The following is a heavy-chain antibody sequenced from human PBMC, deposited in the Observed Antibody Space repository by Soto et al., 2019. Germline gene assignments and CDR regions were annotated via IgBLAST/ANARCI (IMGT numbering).Heavy chain of an antibody. CDR1: GDSISNGYY. J-gene: IGHJ4*02. CDR2: IYHTGTT. V-gene: IGHV4-38-2*01. Sequence: KTSETLSLTCAVSGDSISNGYYWAWIRQPPGKGLEWVASIYHTGTTYYNPSLTSRVTISVDTSKNQFSLRLSSVTAADTAVYYCARKKSRRGLFDYWGQGTLVTVSS. CDR3: ARKKSRRGLFDY.